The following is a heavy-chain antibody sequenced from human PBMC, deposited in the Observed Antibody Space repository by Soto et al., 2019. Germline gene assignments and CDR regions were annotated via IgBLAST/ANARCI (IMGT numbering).Heavy chain of an antibody. Sequence: QVQLVESGGGEVQPGKSLRLSCAASGFIFSNYGMHWVRQAPGKGLEWVALISFDGKNRNYADSVKGRFTIYRDNPKNTLYLEMNSLRPEDTAFYYCAKRGGVVGGSEHPFSEYCGQGTLVTVSS. D-gene: IGHD2-15*01. CDR3: AKRGGVVGGSEHPFSEY. CDR2: ISFDGKNR. J-gene: IGHJ4*02. V-gene: IGHV3-30*18. CDR1: GFIFSNYG.